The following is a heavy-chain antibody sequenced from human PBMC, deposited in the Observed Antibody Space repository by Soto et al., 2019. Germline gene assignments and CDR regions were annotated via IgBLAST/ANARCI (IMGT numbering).Heavy chain of an antibody. J-gene: IGHJ6*02. CDR2: IYSGGST. D-gene: IGHD3-3*01. CDR1: GFTVSSNY. Sequence: LRLSCAASGFTVSSNYMSWVRQAPGKGLEWVSVIYSGGSTYYADSVKGRFTISRDNSKNTLYLQMNSLRAEDTAVYYCARGMGSGYYTTYYYYGMDVWGQGTTVTVSS. V-gene: IGHV3-53*01. CDR3: ARGMGSGYYTTYYYYGMDV.